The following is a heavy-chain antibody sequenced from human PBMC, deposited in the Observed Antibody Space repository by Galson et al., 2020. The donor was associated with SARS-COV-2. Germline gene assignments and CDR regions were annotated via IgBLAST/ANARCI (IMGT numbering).Heavy chain of an antibody. Sequence: GGSLRLSCAASGFTFSSYGMHWVRQAPGKGLEWVAVIWYDGSNKYYADSVKGRFTISRDNSKNTLYLQMNSLRAEDTAVYYCARDSPYSSSWSYYFDYWGQGTLVTVSS. CDR3: ARDSPYSSSWSYYFDY. J-gene: IGHJ4*02. CDR2: IWYDGSNK. V-gene: IGHV3-33*01. D-gene: IGHD6-13*01. CDR1: GFTFSSYG.